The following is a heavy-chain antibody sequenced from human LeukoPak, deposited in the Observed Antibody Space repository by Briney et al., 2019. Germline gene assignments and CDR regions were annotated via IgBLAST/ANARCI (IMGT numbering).Heavy chain of an antibody. J-gene: IGHJ4*02. CDR2: ISSDGTNT. Sequence: GGSLRLSCSASGFTFSNYAIHWVRQAPGKGLEWVTVISSDGTNTYYADSVRGRFTISRDNSRDTLYLQMNSLRAEDTAVYYCGRDRTGSYYRGPDYWGQGTLVTVSS. D-gene: IGHD3-10*01. CDR3: GRDRTGSYYRGPDY. V-gene: IGHV3-30*04. CDR1: GFTFSNYA.